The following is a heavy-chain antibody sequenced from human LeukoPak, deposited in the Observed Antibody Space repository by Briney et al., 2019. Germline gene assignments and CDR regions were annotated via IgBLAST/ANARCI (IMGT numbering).Heavy chain of an antibody. CDR1: GFTFSSYA. CDR2: ISGSAYST. J-gene: IGHJ4*02. V-gene: IGHV3-23*01. D-gene: IGHD5-12*01. CDR3: AKEAGYSGYDYPDY. Sequence: PGGSLRLSCAASGFTFSSYAMSWVRQAPGKGLGWVSGISGSAYSTYYADSVQGRFTISRDNSKNTLYLQMNSLRAEDTAVYYCAKEAGYSGYDYPDYWGQGTLVTVSS.